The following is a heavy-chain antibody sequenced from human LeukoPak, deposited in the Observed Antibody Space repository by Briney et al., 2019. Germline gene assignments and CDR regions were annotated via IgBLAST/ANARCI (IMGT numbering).Heavy chain of an antibody. CDR1: GYSISSGYY. CDR2: IYHSGST. J-gene: IGHJ4*02. Sequence: SETLSLTCTVSGYSISSGYYWGWIRQPPGKGLEWIGSIYHSGSTYYNPSLKSRVTISVDTSKNQFSLKLSSVTAADTAVYYCARGIALTGPYYDFWSGYWIPRVDYFDYWGQGTLVTVSS. CDR3: ARGIALTGPYYDFWSGYWIPRVDYFDY. D-gene: IGHD3-3*01. V-gene: IGHV4-38-2*02.